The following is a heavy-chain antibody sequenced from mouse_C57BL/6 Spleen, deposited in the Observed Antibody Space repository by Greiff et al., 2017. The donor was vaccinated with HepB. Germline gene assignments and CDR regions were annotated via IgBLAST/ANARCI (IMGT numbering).Heavy chain of an antibody. CDR1: GYTFTSYG. CDR3: ARWDTTVEDPYAMDY. Sequence: QVQLQQSGAELARPGASVKLSCKASGYTFTSYGISWVKQRTGQGLEWIGEIYPRSGNTYYNEKFKGKATLTADKSSSTAYMELRSLTSEDSAVYFCARWDTTVEDPYAMDYWGQGTSVTVSS. V-gene: IGHV1-81*01. J-gene: IGHJ4*01. D-gene: IGHD1-1*01. CDR2: IYPRSGNT.